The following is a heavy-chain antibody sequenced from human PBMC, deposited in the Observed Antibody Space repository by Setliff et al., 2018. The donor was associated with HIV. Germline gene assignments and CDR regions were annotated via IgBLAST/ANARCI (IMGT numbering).Heavy chain of an antibody. V-gene: IGHV4-39*01. CDR3: ARRTEVGATVDY. D-gene: IGHD1-26*01. Sequence: SETLSLTCTVSGGSISSSSYYWGWIRQPPGKGLWVIGSIDYSGSTYYNPSLKSRVTISVDTSKNRFSLKVRSVTAADTAVYYCARRTEVGATVDYWGQGTLVTVSS. CDR2: IDYSGST. CDR1: GGSISSSSYY. J-gene: IGHJ4*02.